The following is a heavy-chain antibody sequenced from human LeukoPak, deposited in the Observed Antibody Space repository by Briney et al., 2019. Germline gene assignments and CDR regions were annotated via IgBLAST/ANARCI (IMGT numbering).Heavy chain of an antibody. V-gene: IGHV3-53*01. D-gene: IGHD4-11*01. J-gene: IGHJ4*02. CDR3: ARSEINDYMIY. CDR1: GFTVSSNY. Sequence: GGSLRLSCAVSGFTVSSNYMSWVRQAPGKGLEWVSVIYGDDSKYYADSVKGRFIISRDNSKNTLYFQMNSLRAEDTAYYFCARSEINDYMIYWGQGKPVTVSS. CDR2: IYGDDSK.